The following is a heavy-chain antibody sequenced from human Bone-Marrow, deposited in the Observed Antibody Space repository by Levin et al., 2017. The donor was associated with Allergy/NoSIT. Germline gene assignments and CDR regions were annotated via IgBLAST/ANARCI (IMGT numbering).Heavy chain of an antibody. V-gene: IGHV4-59*01. CDR1: GGSISGYY. D-gene: IGHD2/OR15-2a*01. CDR3: ARDSLFPGSNIGFDI. Sequence: SETLSLTCVVSGGSISGYYWTWIRQPPGKGLEWIGYIYYSGTTNYNPSLKSRAPISVDTSKNQFPLNLTSVTAADTAVYYCARDSLFPGSNIGFDIWGQGAMVTVSS. CDR2: IYYSGTT. J-gene: IGHJ3*02.